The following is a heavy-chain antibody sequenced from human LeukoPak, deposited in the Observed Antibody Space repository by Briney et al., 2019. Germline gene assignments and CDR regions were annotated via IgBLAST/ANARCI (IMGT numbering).Heavy chain of an antibody. D-gene: IGHD3-22*01. Sequence: PGGSLRLSCAASGLRFTSYVMSWVRQAPGKGLEWVSTISGRGGTTYYADSVKGRFTISRDNSKDTLYLEMHGLRVEDTAVYYCAKDDRSNFSTYYFDYWGQGTLVTVSS. CDR3: AKDDRSNFSTYYFDY. CDR1: GLRFTSYV. J-gene: IGHJ4*02. CDR2: ISGRGGTT. V-gene: IGHV3-23*01.